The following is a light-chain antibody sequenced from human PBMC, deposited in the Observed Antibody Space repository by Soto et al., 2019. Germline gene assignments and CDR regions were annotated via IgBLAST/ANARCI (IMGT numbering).Light chain of an antibody. J-gene: IGKJ1*01. V-gene: IGKV1-6*01. CDR2: AAS. CDR3: LQDYNYPWT. CDR1: QGIRND. Sequence: IQMTQSPSTLAASLAYGVTITCLASQGIRNDLGWYQQKPGKAPKLLIYAASSLQSGVPSRFSGSGSGTDFTLTISSLQPEDFATYYCLQDYNYPWTFGQGTKVDIK.